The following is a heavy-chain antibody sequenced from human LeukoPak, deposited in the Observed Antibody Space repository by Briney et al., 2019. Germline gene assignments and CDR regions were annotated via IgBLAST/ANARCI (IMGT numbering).Heavy chain of an antibody. V-gene: IGHV3-30-3*01. Sequence: GGSLRLSCAASGFTFSSYAMHWVRQAPGKGLEWVAVISYDGSNKYYADSVKGRFTISRDNPKNTLYLQMNSLRAEDTAVYYCARDLLGYCSSTSCYVRSGMDVWGQGTTVTVSS. CDR3: ARDLLGYCSSTSCYVRSGMDV. J-gene: IGHJ6*02. D-gene: IGHD2-2*01. CDR1: GFTFSSYA. CDR2: ISYDGSNK.